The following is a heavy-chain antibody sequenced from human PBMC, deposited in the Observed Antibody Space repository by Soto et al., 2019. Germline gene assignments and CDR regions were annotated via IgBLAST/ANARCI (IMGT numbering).Heavy chain of an antibody. V-gene: IGHV6-1*01. Sequence: QTLSLTCAISGDSVFSNSAAWNWIRQSPSRGLEWLGRTYYRSKWYNDYAVSVKSRITINPDTSKNQFSLQLNSVTPEDTAVYYCARDKPVTTYYYYYGMDVWGQGTTVTSP. J-gene: IGHJ6*02. CDR1: GDSVFSNSAA. D-gene: IGHD4-17*01. CDR2: TYYRSKWYN. CDR3: ARDKPVTTYYYYYGMDV.